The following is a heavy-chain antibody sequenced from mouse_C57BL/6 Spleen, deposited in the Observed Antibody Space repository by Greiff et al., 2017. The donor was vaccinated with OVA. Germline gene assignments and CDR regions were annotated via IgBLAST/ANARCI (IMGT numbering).Heavy chain of an antibody. J-gene: IGHJ3*01. Sequence: VQLKQSGPELVKPGASVKIPCKASGYTFTDYNMDWVKQSHGKSLEWIGDINPNNGGTIYNQKFKGKATLTVDKSSSTAYMELRSLTSEDTAVYYCAIIYYGYDWFAYWGQGTLVTVSA. CDR3: AIIYYGYDWFAY. D-gene: IGHD2-2*01. CDR1: GYTFTDYN. CDR2: INPNNGGT. V-gene: IGHV1-18*01.